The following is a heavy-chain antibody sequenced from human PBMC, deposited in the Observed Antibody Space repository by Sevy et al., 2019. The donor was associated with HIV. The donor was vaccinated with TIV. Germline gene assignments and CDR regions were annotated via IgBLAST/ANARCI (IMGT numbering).Heavy chain of an antibody. CDR2: ISSSGSTI. CDR3: ARSRAVVVPAAYFDY. Sequence: GGSLRLSCAASGFTFSDYYMSWIRQAPGKGLEWVSYISSSGSTIYYADSVKGRCTISRDNAKNSLYLQMNSLRAEDTTVYYCARSRAVVVPAAYFDYWGQGTLVTVSS. CDR1: GFTFSDYY. V-gene: IGHV3-11*01. J-gene: IGHJ4*02. D-gene: IGHD2-2*01.